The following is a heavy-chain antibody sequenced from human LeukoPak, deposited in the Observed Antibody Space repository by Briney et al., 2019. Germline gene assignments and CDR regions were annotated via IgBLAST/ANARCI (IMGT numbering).Heavy chain of an antibody. D-gene: IGHD6-13*01. CDR3: ARLPLPYSSSWYVTFDAFDI. J-gene: IGHJ3*02. CDR1: GGSISSSSYY. Sequence: SETLSLTCTVSGGSISSSSYYWGWIRQPPGKGLEWIGSIYYSGSTYYNPSLKSRVTISVDTSKNQFSLKLSSVTAADTAVYYCARLPLPYSSSWYVTFDAFDIWGQGTMVTVSS. CDR2: IYYSGST. V-gene: IGHV4-39*07.